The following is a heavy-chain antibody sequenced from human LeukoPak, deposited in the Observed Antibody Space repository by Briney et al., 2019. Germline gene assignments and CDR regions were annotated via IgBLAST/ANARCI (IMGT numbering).Heavy chain of an antibody. CDR3: ARLGYCSSTSCYKNVDDY. CDR2: IIPIFGTA. Sequence: SVKVSCKASGGTFSSYAISWVRQAPGQGLEWMGGIIPIFGTANYAQKFQGRVAITADESTSTAYMELSSLRSEDTAVYYCARLGYCSSTSCYKNVDDYWGQGTLVTVSS. V-gene: IGHV1-69*13. J-gene: IGHJ4*02. D-gene: IGHD2-2*02. CDR1: GGTFSSYA.